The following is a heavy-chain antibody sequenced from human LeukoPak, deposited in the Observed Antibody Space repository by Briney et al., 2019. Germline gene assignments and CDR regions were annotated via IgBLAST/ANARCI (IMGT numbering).Heavy chain of an antibody. V-gene: IGHV3-74*01. CDR3: ARSRYDYIWGIDY. Sequence: PGGSLRLSCAASGFTFSNYWMHWVRQAPGKGLVWVSRINTDGRSTSYVDSVKGRFTISRDNAKNTLYLQMNSLRGEDTGVFYCARSRYDYIWGIDYWGQGTLVTISS. J-gene: IGHJ4*02. CDR2: INTDGRST. D-gene: IGHD3-16*01. CDR1: GFTFSNYW.